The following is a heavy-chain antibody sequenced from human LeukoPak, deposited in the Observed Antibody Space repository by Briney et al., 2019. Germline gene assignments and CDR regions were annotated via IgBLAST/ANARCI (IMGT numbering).Heavy chain of an antibody. V-gene: IGHV1-18*01. CDR1: GYTFTNYG. J-gene: IGHJ3*02. Sequence: GASVKVSCKASGYTFTNYGISWVRQAPGQGLEWMGWISAYNGKKNYAQQLQGRVTMTTDTSTSTVYMEPRSLRSDDTAVYYCARENRYCRGGSCYSAASDDAFDIWGPGTMVTVSS. D-gene: IGHD2-15*01. CDR3: ARENRYCRGGSCYSAASDDAFDI. CDR2: ISAYNGKK.